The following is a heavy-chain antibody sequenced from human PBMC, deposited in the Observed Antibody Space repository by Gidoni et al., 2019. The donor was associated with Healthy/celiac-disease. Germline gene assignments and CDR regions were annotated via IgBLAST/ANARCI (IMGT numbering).Heavy chain of an antibody. J-gene: IGHJ6*02. CDR3: ARWGRWYCSSTSCYAGDRYYYGMDV. CDR2: LNPNSGGT. V-gene: IGHV1-2*02. CDR1: GYTFNGSY. D-gene: IGHD2-2*01. Sequence: QVQLVQSGAEVKKPGASVKVSCKASGYTFNGSYLHWVRQAPGQGLAWMGWLNPNSGGTNYAQKFQGRVTMTRDTSISTAYMELSRLRSDDTAVYYCARWGRWYCSSTSCYAGDRYYYGMDVWGQGTTVTVSS.